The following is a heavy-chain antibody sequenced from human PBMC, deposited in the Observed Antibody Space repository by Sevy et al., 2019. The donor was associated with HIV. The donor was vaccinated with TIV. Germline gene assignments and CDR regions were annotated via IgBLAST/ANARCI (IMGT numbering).Heavy chain of an antibody. D-gene: IGHD6-13*01. J-gene: IGHJ5*02. CDR2: IKQDGSEK. V-gene: IGHV3-7*01. Sequence: GGSLRLSCAASGFTFSNYWMSWVRQAPGKGLEWVASIKQDGSEKYYVDSVKGRFTISRDNAKNSLFVQMNSLRAEDTAMYFCARSVRAAGTLDPWGQGTLVTVSS. CDR1: GFTFSNYW. CDR3: ARSVRAAGTLDP.